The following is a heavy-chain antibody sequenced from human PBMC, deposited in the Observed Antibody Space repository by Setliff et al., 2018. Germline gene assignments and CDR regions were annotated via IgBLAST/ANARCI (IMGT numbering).Heavy chain of an antibody. J-gene: IGHJ2*01. CDR3: ARAVDSSGYFPFWYFDL. V-gene: IGHV4-59*13. Sequence: PSETLSLTCTVSGGSIDSSFWNWIRQSPEKGLEWIGYKSTRGDTNSNLSLRSRLTMSLDTSRSQFSLNLTSVTAADTAIYFCARAVDSSGYFPFWYFDLWGRGTLVTVSS. CDR2: KSTRGDT. D-gene: IGHD3-22*01. CDR1: GGSIDSSF.